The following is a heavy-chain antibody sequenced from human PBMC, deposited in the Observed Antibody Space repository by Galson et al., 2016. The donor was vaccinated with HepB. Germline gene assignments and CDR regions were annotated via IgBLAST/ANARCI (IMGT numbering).Heavy chain of an antibody. D-gene: IGHD3-22*01. CDR1: GFPFRSNA. V-gene: IGHV3-30*04. CDR3: ARDLTPLIVVVNTYYFDS. J-gene: IGHJ4*02. CDR2: ISYDGSKK. Sequence: SLRLSCAASGFPFRSNAMHWVRQAPGKGLEWVAVISYDGSKKVYADSVKGRFTISRDNSKNTFHLQMNSLRPEETAVYYCARDLTPLIVVVNTYYFDSWGQGPPVTVSS.